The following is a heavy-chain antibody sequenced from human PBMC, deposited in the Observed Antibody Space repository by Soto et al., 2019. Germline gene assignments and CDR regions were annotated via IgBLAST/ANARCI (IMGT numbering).Heavy chain of an antibody. Sequence: EVQLLESGGGLVQPGGSLSLSCAVSGFTFSHYAMSWVRQAPGKGLEWVSFISGGGSTTYYADSVKGRFTISRDNSKNTLYLQMNSLSAEDTAVYYCAKDKKREGMIVVVMTSGFDFWGQGTLVSVSS. CDR3: AKDKKREGMIVVVMTSGFDF. CDR2: ISGGGSTT. CDR1: GFTFSHYA. V-gene: IGHV3-23*01. D-gene: IGHD3-22*01. J-gene: IGHJ4*02.